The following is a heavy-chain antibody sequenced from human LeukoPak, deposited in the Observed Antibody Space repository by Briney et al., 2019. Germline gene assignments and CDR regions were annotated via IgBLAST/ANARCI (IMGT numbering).Heavy chain of an antibody. D-gene: IGHD6-13*01. Sequence: GGSLRLSCAASGFTFSSYSMNWVRQAPGKGLEWVSSISSSSSHIYYADSVKGRFTISRDNAKNSLYLQMNSLRAEDTAVYYCARDALTAAAAIPFDYWGQGTLVTVSS. CDR2: ISSSSSHI. V-gene: IGHV3-21*01. CDR3: ARDALTAAAAIPFDY. CDR1: GFTFSSYS. J-gene: IGHJ4*02.